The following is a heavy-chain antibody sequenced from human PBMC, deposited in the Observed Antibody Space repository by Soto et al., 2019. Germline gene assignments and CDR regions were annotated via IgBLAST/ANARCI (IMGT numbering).Heavy chain of an antibody. Sequence: PRGSLKISRKGSGYSFTSYWIGWVRQMPGRGLEWMGIIYPGDSDTRYSPSFQGQVTISADKSISTAYLQWSSLKASDTAMYYCARAYCGGDCSDFDYWGQGTLVTVSS. D-gene: IGHD2-21*02. CDR2: IYPGDSDT. CDR1: GYSFTSYW. J-gene: IGHJ4*02. V-gene: IGHV5-51*01. CDR3: ARAYCGGDCSDFDY.